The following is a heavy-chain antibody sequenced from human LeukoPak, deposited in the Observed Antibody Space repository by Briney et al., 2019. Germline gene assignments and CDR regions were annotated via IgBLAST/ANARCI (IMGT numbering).Heavy chain of an antibody. V-gene: IGHV1-18*01. D-gene: IGHD3-9*01. J-gene: IGHJ6*03. CDR2: ISAYNGNT. CDR3: ARDRIRYFDWLSLGYYYYMDV. Sequence: GASVKVSCKASGYTFTSYGISWVRQAPGQGLEWMGWISAYNGNTNYAQKLQGRVTMTTDTSTSTAYMELRSLRSDDTAVYYCARDRIRYFDWLSLGYYYYMDVWGKGTTVTISS. CDR1: GYTFTSYG.